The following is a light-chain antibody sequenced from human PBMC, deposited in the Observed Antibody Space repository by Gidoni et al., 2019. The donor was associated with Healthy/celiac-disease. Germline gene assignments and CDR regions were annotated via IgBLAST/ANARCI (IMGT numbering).Light chain of an antibody. CDR1: QSVSSSY. Sequence: EIVLTQSPGTLSLSPGERATLSCRASQSVSSSYLAWYQQKPGQAPRLLIYGASSRATGIPDRFSGSGSGTDFTLNISRLEPEDFAVYYCQQYGSSPPFTFGPXTKVDIK. J-gene: IGKJ3*01. CDR3: QQYGSSPPFT. CDR2: GAS. V-gene: IGKV3-20*01.